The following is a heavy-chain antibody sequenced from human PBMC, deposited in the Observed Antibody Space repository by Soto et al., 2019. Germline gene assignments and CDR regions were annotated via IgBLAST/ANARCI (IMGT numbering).Heavy chain of an antibody. CDR3: ASGIVLMVPDY. Sequence: PGGSLRLSCAASGFTFSSYAMHWVRQAPGKGLEYVSAISSNGGSTYYANSVKGRFTISRDNSKNTLYLQMGSLRAEDMAVYYCASGIVLMVPDYWGQGTLVTVSS. J-gene: IGHJ4*02. V-gene: IGHV3-64*01. CDR1: GFTFSSYA. D-gene: IGHD2-8*01. CDR2: ISSNGGST.